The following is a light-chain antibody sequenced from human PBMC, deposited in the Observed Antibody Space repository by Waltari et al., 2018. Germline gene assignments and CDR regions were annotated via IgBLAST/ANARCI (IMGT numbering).Light chain of an antibody. J-gene: IGKJ5*01. CDR1: QDSGNF. Sequence: DVQMTQSPSSLSASVGDRVTITCQASQDSGNFLNWYQQKPGRAPQLLVYDASNLQTGVPSRFSGSGSGTDCTVTISSLQPEDVATYSCQQYNNLPITFGQGTRLEI. V-gene: IGKV1-33*01. CDR3: QQYNNLPIT. CDR2: DAS.